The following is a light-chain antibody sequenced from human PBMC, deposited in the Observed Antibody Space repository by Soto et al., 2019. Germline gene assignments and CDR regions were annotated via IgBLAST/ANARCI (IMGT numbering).Light chain of an antibody. CDR3: SSFAYSNTWG. CDR2: EFT. CDR1: SSDVGAYNY. V-gene: IGLV2-8*01. Sequence: QSALTQPPSASGSPGQSVTISCTGTSSDVGAYNYVSWYQQHAGKAPKLVIDEFTKRPSGVPDRFSGSKSANTASLTFSGLQAEDEADYYCSSFAYSNTWGFCGVTNLTVL. J-gene: IGLJ3*02.